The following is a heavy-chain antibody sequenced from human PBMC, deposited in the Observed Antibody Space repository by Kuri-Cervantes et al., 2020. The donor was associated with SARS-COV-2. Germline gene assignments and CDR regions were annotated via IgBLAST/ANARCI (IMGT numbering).Heavy chain of an antibody. CDR3: ARDSMISGAFDI. CDR2: MNPNSGNT. CDR1: GYTFTSYD. Sequence: ASVKVSCKASGYTFTSYDINWVRQATGQGLEWMGWMNPNSGNTGYAQKFQGRVTMTTDSSTSTAYMELRSLRSDDTAVYYCARDSMISGAFDIWGQGTMVTVSS. V-gene: IGHV1-8*01. D-gene: IGHD3-16*01. J-gene: IGHJ3*02.